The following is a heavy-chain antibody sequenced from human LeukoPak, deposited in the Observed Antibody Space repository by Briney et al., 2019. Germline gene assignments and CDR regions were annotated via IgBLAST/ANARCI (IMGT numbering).Heavy chain of an antibody. V-gene: IGHV3-48*02. J-gene: IGHJ4*02. CDR1: GFTFSSYS. CDR3: ARDRYYDSSGYYEGFDY. Sequence: GGSLRLSCAASGFTFSSYSMNWVRQAPGKGLEWVPYISSSSSTIYYADSVKGRFTISRDNAKNSLYLQMNSLRDEDTAVYYCARDRYYDSSGYYEGFDYWGQGTLVTVSS. D-gene: IGHD3-22*01. CDR2: ISSSSSTI.